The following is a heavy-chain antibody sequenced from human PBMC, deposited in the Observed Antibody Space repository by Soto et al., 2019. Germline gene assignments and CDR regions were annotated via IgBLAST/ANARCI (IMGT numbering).Heavy chain of an antibody. CDR2: IKSKTDGGTT. CDR3: TTDVDIVVVPAAISPPSFDI. CDR1: GFTFSNAW. J-gene: IGHJ3*02. Sequence: TGGSLRLSCAASGFTFSNAWMSWVRQAPGKGLEWVGRIKSKTDGGTTDYAAPVKGRFTISRDDSKNTLYLQMNSLKTEDTAVYYCTTDVDIVVVPAAISPPSFDIWGQGTMVTVSS. V-gene: IGHV3-15*01. D-gene: IGHD2-2*01.